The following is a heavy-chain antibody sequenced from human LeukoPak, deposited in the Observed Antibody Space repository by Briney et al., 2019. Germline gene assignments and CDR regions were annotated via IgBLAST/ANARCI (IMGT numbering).Heavy chain of an antibody. V-gene: IGHV4-38-2*02. CDR3: ARGSDDSSGYYYGGVLY. CDR1: GYSISSGHY. J-gene: IGHJ4*02. CDR2: MYHSGST. Sequence: SETLSLTCTVSGYSISSGHYWGWIRQPPGKGLEWIGSMYHSGSTYYNPSLKSRVTISVDTSKNQFSLKLDSVTAADTAVYYCARGSDDSSGYYYGGVLYWGQGTLVTVSS. D-gene: IGHD3-22*01.